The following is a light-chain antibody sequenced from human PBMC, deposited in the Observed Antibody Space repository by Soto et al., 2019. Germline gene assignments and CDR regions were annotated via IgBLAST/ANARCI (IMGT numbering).Light chain of an antibody. CDR1: QSVSSSY. J-gene: IGKJ2*01. Sequence: EIVLTQSPGTLSLSPGERATLSCRASQSVSSSYLAWYQQKPGQAPRLLIYGASSRATGIPYRFSGSGSGTDFTLTISRLEPEDFAAYYCQQYGSSPNTFGQGTKLEIK. V-gene: IGKV3-20*01. CDR3: QQYGSSPNT. CDR2: GAS.